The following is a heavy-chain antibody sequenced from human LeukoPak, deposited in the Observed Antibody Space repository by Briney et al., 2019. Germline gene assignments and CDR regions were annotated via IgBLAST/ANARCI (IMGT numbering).Heavy chain of an antibody. Sequence: ASVKVSCKASGGTFSSYAISWVRQAPGQGLEWMGWISAYNGNTNYAQKLQGRVTMTTDTSTNTAYMELRSLRSDDTAVYYCARNYDFWIYYYYYMDVWGKGTTVTVSS. CDR3: ARNYDFWIYYYYYMDV. D-gene: IGHD3-3*01. V-gene: IGHV1-18*01. CDR1: GGTFSSYA. CDR2: ISAYNGNT. J-gene: IGHJ6*03.